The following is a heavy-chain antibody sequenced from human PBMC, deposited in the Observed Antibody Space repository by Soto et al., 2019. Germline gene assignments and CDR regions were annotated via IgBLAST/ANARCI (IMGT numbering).Heavy chain of an antibody. CDR3: ARGVRVGDRRIWYFDL. J-gene: IGHJ2*01. CDR1: GGSIRTRTNY. D-gene: IGHD3-3*01. V-gene: IGHV4-31*03. Sequence: QVQLLELGPGLVKPSQTLSLTCSVSGGSIRTRTNYWSWIRQHPVKGLEWIASTYDSVNTYFNPYLASRTTISVDTFDDRFSLKVTSVTAADTAVYYWARGVRVGDRRIWYFDLWGRGTLVTVSS. CDR2: TYDSVNT.